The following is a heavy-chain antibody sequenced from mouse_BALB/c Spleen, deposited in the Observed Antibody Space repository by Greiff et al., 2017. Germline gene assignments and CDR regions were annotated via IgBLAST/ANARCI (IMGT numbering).Heavy chain of an antibody. CDR2: ISDGGSYT. D-gene: IGHD4-1*01. V-gene: IGHV5-4*02. CDR1: GFTFSDYY. Sequence: EVKLMESGGGLVKPGGSLKLSCAASGFTFSDYYMYWVRQTPEKRLEWVATISDGGSYTYYPDSVKGRFTISRDNAKNNLYLQMSSLKSEDTAMYYCARVELTENDYYAMDYWGQGTSVTVSS. J-gene: IGHJ4*01. CDR3: ARVELTENDYYAMDY.